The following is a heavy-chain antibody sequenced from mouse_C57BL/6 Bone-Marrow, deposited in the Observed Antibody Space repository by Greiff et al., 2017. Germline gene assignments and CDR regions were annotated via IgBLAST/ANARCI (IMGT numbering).Heavy chain of an antibody. V-gene: IGHV1-63*01. CDR3: ARWCYGSSYDYAMDD. J-gene: IGHJ4*01. D-gene: IGHD1-1*01. CDR1: GYTFTNYC. CDR2: IYPGGGDT. Sequence: ESGAELVRPGTSVKMSCKASGYTFTNYCMGWAKQRPGHGLEWIGDIYPGGGDTKYNEKFKGKATLTADKSSSTAYLQLSSLTSEDSAIYYCARWCYGSSYDYAMDDRVQGTTLT.